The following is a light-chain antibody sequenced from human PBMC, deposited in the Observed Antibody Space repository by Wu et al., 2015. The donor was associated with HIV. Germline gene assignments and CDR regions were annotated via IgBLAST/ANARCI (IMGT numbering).Light chain of an antibody. CDR2: KTS. J-gene: IGKJ4*01. CDR3: QQYISSST. CDR1: ESIDDW. V-gene: IGKV1-5*03. Sequence: DIQMSQSPSTLSASVGDRITITCRASESIDDWLAWYQQKPGKAPKLLIYKTSTLQTGVPSRFSGSGSGTQFTLTISSLRPDDFATHFCQQYISSSTFGGGTKVEIK.